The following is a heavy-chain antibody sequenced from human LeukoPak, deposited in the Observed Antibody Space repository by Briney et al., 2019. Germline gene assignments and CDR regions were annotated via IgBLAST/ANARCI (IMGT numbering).Heavy chain of an antibody. CDR2: IFYSGST. D-gene: IGHD3-3*01. CDR3: ATLYDFWSGYPYDY. CDR1: GGSISGGDYY. J-gene: IGHJ4*02. Sequence: PSQTLSLTCTVSGGSISGGDYYWSWIRQPPGKGLEWIGYIFYSGSTNYSPSLKSRVTISVDTSKNQFSLKLSSVTAADTAVYYCATLYDFWSGYPYDYWGQGTLVTVSS. V-gene: IGHV4-30-4*01.